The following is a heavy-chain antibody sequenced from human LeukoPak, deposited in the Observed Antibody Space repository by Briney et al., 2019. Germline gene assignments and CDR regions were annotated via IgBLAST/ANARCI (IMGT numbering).Heavy chain of an antibody. CDR1: GFTFDDYG. CDR2: INWNGGST. D-gene: IGHD6-13*01. V-gene: IGHV3-20*04. J-gene: IGHJ6*02. CDR3: ARDPYSSSWSPSYYYYYGMDV. Sequence: GGSLRLSCAASGFTFDDYGMSWVRQAPGKGLEWVSGINWNGGSTGYADSVKGRFTISRDNAKNSLYLQMNSPRAEDTALYYCARDPYSSSWSPSYYYYYGMDVWGQGTTVTVSS.